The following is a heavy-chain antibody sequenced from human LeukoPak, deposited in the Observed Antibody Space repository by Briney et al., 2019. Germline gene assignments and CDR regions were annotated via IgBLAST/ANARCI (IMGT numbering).Heavy chain of an antibody. D-gene: IGHD1-26*01. CDR3: TRERGELLLDY. CDR2: IRSKAYGGTT. Sequence: GGSLRLSCTASGFTFGDYAMSWVRQAPGKGLEWVGFIRSKAYGGTTEYAASVKGRFTISRDDSKSIAYLQMNSLKTEDTAVYYCTRERGELLLDYWGQGTLVTVSS. V-gene: IGHV3-49*04. CDR1: GFTFGDYA. J-gene: IGHJ4*02.